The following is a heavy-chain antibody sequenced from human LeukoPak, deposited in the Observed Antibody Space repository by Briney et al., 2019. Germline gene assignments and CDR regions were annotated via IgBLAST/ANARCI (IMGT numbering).Heavy chain of an antibody. J-gene: IGHJ1*01. CDR3: AKDDDWGRYKH. V-gene: IGHV3-23*01. D-gene: IGHD3-16*01. Sequence: GGSLRLSCAASGFTFSSSAMSWVRQAPGKGLEWVSSISGSGSGGSTYYADSVKGRFTISRDNSKNTLYLQVNSLRAEDTAMYYCAKDDDWGRYKHWGQGTLVTVSS. CDR2: ISGSGSGGST. CDR1: GFTFSSSA.